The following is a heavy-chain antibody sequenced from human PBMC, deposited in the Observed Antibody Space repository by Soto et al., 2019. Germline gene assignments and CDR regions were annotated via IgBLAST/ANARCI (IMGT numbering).Heavy chain of an antibody. V-gene: IGHV3-21*01. CDR2: ISSSSSYI. Sequence: GGSLRLSCAASGFTFSSYSMNWVRQAPGKGLEWVSSISSSSSYIYYADSVKGRFTISRDNAKNSLYLQMNSLRAEDTAVYYCARDLDYAPNYYYYYMDVWGKGTTVTVSS. CDR1: GFTFSSYS. J-gene: IGHJ6*03. D-gene: IGHD4-17*01. CDR3: ARDLDYAPNYYYYYMDV.